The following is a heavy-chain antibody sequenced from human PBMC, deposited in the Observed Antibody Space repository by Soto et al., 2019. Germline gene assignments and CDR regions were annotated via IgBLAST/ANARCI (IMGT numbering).Heavy chain of an antibody. V-gene: IGHV1-46*01. CDR3: ARNEYSSSWYSWFDP. Sequence: ASVKVSCKASGYTFTSYYMHWVRQAPGQGLEWMGIINPSGGSTSYAQKFQGRVTITADKSTSTAYMELSSLRSEDTAVYYCARNEYSSSWYSWFDPWGQGTLVTVSS. CDR1: GYTFTSYY. CDR2: INPSGGST. D-gene: IGHD6-13*01. J-gene: IGHJ5*02.